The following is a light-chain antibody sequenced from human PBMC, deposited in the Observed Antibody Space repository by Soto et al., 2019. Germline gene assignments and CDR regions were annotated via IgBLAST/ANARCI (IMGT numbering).Light chain of an antibody. J-gene: IGLJ2*01. CDR1: SGYSNYK. V-gene: IGLV9-49*01. Sequence: QLVLTQPPSASASLGASVTLTCTLSSGYSNYKVDWYQQRPGKGTRFVMRVGTGGNVGSKGDGIPDRFSVLGSGLNRYLTIKNIQEEDESDCHCGAEHGSGGNVVVFGGGTKLTVL. CDR3: GAEHGSGGNVVV. CDR2: VGTGGNVG.